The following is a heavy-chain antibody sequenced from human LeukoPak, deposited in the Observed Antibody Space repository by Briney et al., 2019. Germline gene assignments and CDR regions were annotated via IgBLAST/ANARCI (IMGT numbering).Heavy chain of an antibody. Sequence: SETLSLTCTVPGGSISSYYWSWIRQPPGKGLEWIGYIYYSGSTNYNPSLKSRVTISVDTSKNQFSLKLSSVTAADTAVYYCARGGSSGYFSYFDYWGQGTLVTVSS. CDR2: IYYSGST. V-gene: IGHV4-59*01. CDR1: GGSISSYY. J-gene: IGHJ4*02. D-gene: IGHD3-22*01. CDR3: ARGGSSGYFSYFDY.